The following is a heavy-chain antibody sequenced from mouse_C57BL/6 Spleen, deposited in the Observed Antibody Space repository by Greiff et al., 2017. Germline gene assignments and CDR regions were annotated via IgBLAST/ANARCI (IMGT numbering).Heavy chain of an antibody. J-gene: IGHJ2*01. CDR3: ARRGDGYYGFDY. D-gene: IGHD2-3*01. CDR1: GYTFTSYW. V-gene: IGHV1-52*01. CDR2: IDPSDSET. Sequence: QVQLQQPGAELVRPGSSVKLSCKASGYTFTSYWMHWVKQRPIQGLEWIGNIDPSDSETQYNQKLKDKAKLTLDKSSSTAYMQLSSLTSEDSAVYYCARRGDGYYGFDYWGQGTTLTVSS.